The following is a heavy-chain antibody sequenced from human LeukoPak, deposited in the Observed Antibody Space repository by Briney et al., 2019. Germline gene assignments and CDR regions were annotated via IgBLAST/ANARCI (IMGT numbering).Heavy chain of an antibody. CDR3: ASVGYSGYDYPSWNWFDP. V-gene: IGHV4-39*01. Sequence: PSETLSLTCTVSGGSISSSSYYWGWIRQPPGKGLEWIGSIYYSGSTYYNPSLKSRVTISVDTSKNQFSLKLSSVTAADTAVYYCASVGYSGYDYPSWNWFDPWGQGTLVTVSS. D-gene: IGHD5-12*01. CDR1: GGSISSSSYY. CDR2: IYYSGST. J-gene: IGHJ5*02.